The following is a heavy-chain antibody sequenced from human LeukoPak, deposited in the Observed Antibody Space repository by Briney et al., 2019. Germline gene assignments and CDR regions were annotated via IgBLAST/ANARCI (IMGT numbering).Heavy chain of an antibody. D-gene: IGHD2-2*01. V-gene: IGHV4-39*07. Sequence: PSGTLCLTCTVSGGSFSSSSYYWGWIRQPPGKGLEWIGGRYYSRSTYYIPSLKSRFTISLDTSKNQFSLKLSYVTAADTAVYYCARAAVVPAADDAFDIWGQRTMVTVSS. CDR2: RYYSRST. J-gene: IGHJ3*02. CDR1: GGSFSSSSYY. CDR3: ARAAVVPAADDAFDI.